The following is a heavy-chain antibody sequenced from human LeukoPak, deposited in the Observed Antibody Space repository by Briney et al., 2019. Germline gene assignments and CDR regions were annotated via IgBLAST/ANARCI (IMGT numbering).Heavy chain of an antibody. CDR2: ISYDGSNK. Sequence: GGSLRLSCAASGFTFSSHGMHWVRQAPGKGLEWVAVISYDGSNKYYADSVKGRFTISRDNSKNTLYLQMNSLRAEDTAVYYCAKDFYDYWGQGTLVTVSS. CDR3: AKDFYDY. V-gene: IGHV3-30*18. J-gene: IGHJ4*02. CDR1: GFTFSSHG. D-gene: IGHD3-3*01.